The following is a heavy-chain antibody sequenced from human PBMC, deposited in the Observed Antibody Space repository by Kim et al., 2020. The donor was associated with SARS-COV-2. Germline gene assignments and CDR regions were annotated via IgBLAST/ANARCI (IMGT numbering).Heavy chain of an antibody. Sequence: GRFTISRDDSKNTLYLQMNSLKIEDTAVYYCTTDSSTAMLSLYYYYGMDVWGQGTTVTVSS. CDR3: TTDSSTAMLSLYYYYGMDV. J-gene: IGHJ6*02. D-gene: IGHD5-18*01. V-gene: IGHV3-15*01.